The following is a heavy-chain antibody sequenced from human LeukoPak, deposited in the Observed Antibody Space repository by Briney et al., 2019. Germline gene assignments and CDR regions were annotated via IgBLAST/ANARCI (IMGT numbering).Heavy chain of an antibody. J-gene: IGHJ5*02. Sequence: SETLSLTCTVSGGSISSSSYYWGWIRQPPGKGLEWIGSIYYSGSTYYNPSLKSRVTISVDTSKNQFSLKLSSVTAADTAVYYCARAKWIQLWPANENWFDPWGQGTLVTVSS. V-gene: IGHV4-39*07. CDR1: GGSISSSSYY. CDR3: ARAKWIQLWPANENWFDP. CDR2: IYYSGST. D-gene: IGHD5-18*01.